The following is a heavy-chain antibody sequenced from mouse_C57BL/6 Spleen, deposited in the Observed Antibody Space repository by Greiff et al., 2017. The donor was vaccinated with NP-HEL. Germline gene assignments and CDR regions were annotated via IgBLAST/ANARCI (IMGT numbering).Heavy chain of an antibody. D-gene: IGHD1-2*01. V-gene: IGHV5-17*01. CDR2: ISSGSSTI. Sequence: EVHLVESGGGLVKPGGSLKLSCAASGFTFSDYGMHWVRQAPEKGLEWVAYISSGSSTIYYADTVQGRFTISRDNAKNTLFLQMTSLRSEDTAMYYCAMLGLRLYAMDYWGQGTSVTVSS. CDR3: AMLGLRLYAMDY. J-gene: IGHJ4*01. CDR1: GFTFSDYG.